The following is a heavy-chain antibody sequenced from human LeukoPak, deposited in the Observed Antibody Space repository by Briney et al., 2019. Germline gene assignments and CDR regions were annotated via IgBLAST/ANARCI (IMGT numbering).Heavy chain of an antibody. D-gene: IGHD2-15*01. Sequence: GGSLRLSCAASGFTFSDYYMTWIRQAPGKGLEWVSAISGSGGSTYYADSVKGRFTISRDNSKNTLYLQMNSLRAEDTAVYYCAKELVLPFDYWGQGTLVTVSS. CDR3: AKELVLPFDY. CDR2: ISGSGGST. CDR1: GFTFSDYY. J-gene: IGHJ4*02. V-gene: IGHV3-23*01.